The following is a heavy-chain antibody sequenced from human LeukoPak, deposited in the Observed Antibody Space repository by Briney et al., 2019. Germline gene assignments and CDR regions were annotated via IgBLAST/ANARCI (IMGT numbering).Heavy chain of an antibody. V-gene: IGHV3-53*01. CDR3: ARGAIEMATIGSFDI. Sequence: GSLRLSCAASGFTVSSNYMSWVRQAPGKGLEWVSLIYSGGSTYYADSVKGRFAISRDNSKNTLYLQMHSLRAEDTAVYYCARGAIEMATIGSFDIWGQGTMVTVSS. J-gene: IGHJ3*02. CDR2: IYSGGST. CDR1: GFTVSSNY. D-gene: IGHD5-24*01.